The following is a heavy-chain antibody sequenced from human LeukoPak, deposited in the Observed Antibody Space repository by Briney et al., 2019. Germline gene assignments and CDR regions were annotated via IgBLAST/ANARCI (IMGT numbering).Heavy chain of an antibody. V-gene: IGHV4-34*01. J-gene: IGHJ1*01. CDR3: ARGTHWRYFQH. CDR1: GGSFSGYY. Sequence: SETLSPTCAVYGGSFSGYYWSWIRQPPGKGLEWIGEINNSGSTNYNPSLKSRVTISVDTSKNQFSLKLSSVTAADTAVYYCARGTHWRYFQHWGQGTLVTVSS. CDR2: INNSGST. D-gene: IGHD3-3*01.